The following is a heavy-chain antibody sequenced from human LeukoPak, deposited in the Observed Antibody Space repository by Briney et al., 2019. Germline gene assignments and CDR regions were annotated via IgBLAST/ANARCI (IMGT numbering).Heavy chain of an antibody. V-gene: IGHV4-59*01. CDR2: IYYSGST. CDR3: ARDRYSGNRFDY. D-gene: IGHD1-26*01. CDR1: SGSLSGYY. J-gene: IGHJ4*02. Sequence: SETLSLTCAVYSGSLSGYYWSWIRQPPGRGLEWIGYIYYSGSTDYNPSLKSRVTISVDTSKNQFSLKLSSVTAADTAVYYCARDRYSGNRFDYWGQGTLVTVSS.